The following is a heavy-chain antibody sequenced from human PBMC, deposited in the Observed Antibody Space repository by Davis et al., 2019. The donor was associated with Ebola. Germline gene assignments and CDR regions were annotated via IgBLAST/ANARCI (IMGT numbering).Heavy chain of an antibody. D-gene: IGHD3-10*02. J-gene: IGHJ6*02. V-gene: IGHV4-59*08. CDR1: GGSISSYY. Sequence: MPSETLSLTCTVSGGSISSYYWSWIRQPPGKGPEWTGYIYYSGSTNYNPSLKSRVTISVDTSKNQFSLKLSSVTAADTAVYYCARHYVKRENGMDVWGQGTTVTVSS. CDR3: ARHYVKRENGMDV. CDR2: IYYSGST.